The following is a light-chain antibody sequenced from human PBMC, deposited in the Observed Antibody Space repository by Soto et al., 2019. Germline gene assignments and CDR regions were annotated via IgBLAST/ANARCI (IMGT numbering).Light chain of an antibody. CDR1: SSDVGGYNF. J-gene: IGLJ2*01. CDR3: SSYAGSSLV. Sequence: QSALTQPPSASGSPGQSVTISCTGTSSDVGGYNFVSWYQQHPGKAPKLLIYEVTKRPSGVPDRFSGAKSGNTAFLTVSGLQAEDEADYYCSSYAGSSLVFGGGTKVTVL. CDR2: EVT. V-gene: IGLV2-8*01.